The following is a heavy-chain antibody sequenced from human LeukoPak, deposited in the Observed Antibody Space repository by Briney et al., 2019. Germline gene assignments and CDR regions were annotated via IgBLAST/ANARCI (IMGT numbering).Heavy chain of an antibody. CDR1: GYTLTELS. CDR3: GSGHGGWFDP. J-gene: IGHJ5*02. Sequence: GASVKVSCKVSGYTLTELSMHWVRQAPGKGLGWMGGFDPEDGETIYAQKFQGRVTMTKDTSTDTAYMELSSLRSEDTAVYYCGSGHGGWFDPWGQGTLVTVSS. D-gene: IGHD3-16*01. CDR2: FDPEDGET. V-gene: IGHV1-24*01.